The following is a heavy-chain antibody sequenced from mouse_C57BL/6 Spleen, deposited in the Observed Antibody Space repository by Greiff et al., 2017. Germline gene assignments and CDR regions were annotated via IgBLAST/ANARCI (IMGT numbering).Heavy chain of an antibody. V-gene: IGHV5-17*01. D-gene: IGHD2-12*01. CDR3: ARYDDYYAMDY. CDR2: ISSGSSTI. CDR1: GFTFSDYG. Sequence: EVMLVESGGGLVKPGGSLKLSCAASGFTFSDYGMHWVRQAPEKGLEWVAYISSGSSTIYYADTVKGRFTISRDNAKNTLFLQMTSLRSEDTAMYYCARYDDYYAMDYWGQGTSVTVSS. J-gene: IGHJ4*01.